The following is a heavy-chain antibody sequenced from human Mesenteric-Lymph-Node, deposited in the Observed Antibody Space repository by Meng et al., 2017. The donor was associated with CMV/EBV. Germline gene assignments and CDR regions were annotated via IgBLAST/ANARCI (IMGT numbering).Heavy chain of an antibody. V-gene: IGHV3-48*03. J-gene: IGHJ4*02. CDR2: ISRSGGTI. CDR1: GFIFSSYE. D-gene: IGHD5-12*01. Sequence: GGSLRLSCAASGFIFSSYEMNWVRQAPGKGLEWVSYISRSGGTIYYADSVEGRFTISRDNAKNSLYLQMNSLRAEDTAVYYCARTSGYDVPYWGQGTLVTVSS. CDR3: ARTSGYDVPY.